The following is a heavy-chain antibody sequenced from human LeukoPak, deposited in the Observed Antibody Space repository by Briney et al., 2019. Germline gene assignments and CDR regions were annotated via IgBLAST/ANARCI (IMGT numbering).Heavy chain of an antibody. CDR2: IVVGSGNT. CDR3: AVIAVAGTIDY. CDR1: GFTFTSSA. J-gene: IGHJ4*02. V-gene: IGHV1-58*01. Sequence: GAAVKVSCKASGFTFTSSAVQWVRPARGQRLGWIGWIVVGSGNTNYAQKFQERVTITRDMSTSTAYMELSSLRSEDTAVYYCAVIAVAGTIDYWGQGTLVTVSS. D-gene: IGHD6-19*01.